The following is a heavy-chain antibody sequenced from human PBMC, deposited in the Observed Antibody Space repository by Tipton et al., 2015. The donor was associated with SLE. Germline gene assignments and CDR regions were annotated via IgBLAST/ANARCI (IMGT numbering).Heavy chain of an antibody. CDR1: GFSLSSYE. Sequence: LRLSCSASGFSLSSYEMNWVRQAPGKGLEWIGEINHSGNSNYNPSLKSRVTISVDTSKNQFSLKLSSVTAADTAVYFCARGRNGAPYYYYSYMDVWGKGTTVTVSS. CDR3: ARGRNGAPYYYYSYMDV. J-gene: IGHJ6*03. V-gene: IGHV4-34*01. CDR2: INHSGNS. D-gene: IGHD1-1*01.